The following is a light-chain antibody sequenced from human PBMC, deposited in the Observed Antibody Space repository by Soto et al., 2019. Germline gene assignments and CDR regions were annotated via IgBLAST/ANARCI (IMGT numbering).Light chain of an antibody. CDR3: CSYAGSYIFV. CDR1: SSDVGTYNY. J-gene: IGLJ1*01. V-gene: IGLV2-11*01. Sequence: QSALIQPRSVSGSPGQSVTISCTGTSSDVGTYNYVSWYRQHPGKAPKLMISDVSKRPSGVPDRFSGSKYDNTASLTISGLQAEDEGDYYCCSYAGSYIFVFGTGTKLTV. CDR2: DVS.